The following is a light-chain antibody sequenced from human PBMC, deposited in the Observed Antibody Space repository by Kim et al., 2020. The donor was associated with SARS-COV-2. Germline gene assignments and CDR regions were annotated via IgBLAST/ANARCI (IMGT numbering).Light chain of an antibody. CDR2: QDN. V-gene: IGLV3-1*01. J-gene: IGLJ1*01. CDR1: KLGDTY. Sequence: SYELTQPPSVSVSPGQTASITCSGDKLGDTYACWYQQKPGQSPVLVIYQDNKRPSGIPERFSGSNSGNTATLTISGTQAMDEADYYYQAWDSSTYVFGTGTKVTVL. CDR3: QAWDSSTYV.